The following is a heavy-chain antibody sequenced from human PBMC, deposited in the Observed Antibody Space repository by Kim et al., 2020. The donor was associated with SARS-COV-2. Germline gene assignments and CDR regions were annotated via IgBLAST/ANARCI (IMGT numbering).Heavy chain of an antibody. D-gene: IGHD3-22*01. CDR2: ISAYNGNT. CDR1: GYTFTSYG. V-gene: IGHV1-18*01. Sequence: ASVKVSCKASGYTFTSYGISWVRQAPGQGLEWMGWISAYNGNTNYAQKLQGRVTMTTDTSTSTAYMELRSLRSDDTAVYYCARDWRHSSGYYYYYGMYVWGQGTTVTVSS. J-gene: IGHJ6*02. CDR3: ARDWRHSSGYYYYYGMYV.